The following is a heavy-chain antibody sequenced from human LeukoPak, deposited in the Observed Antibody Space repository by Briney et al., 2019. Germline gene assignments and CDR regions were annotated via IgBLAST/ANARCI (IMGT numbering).Heavy chain of an antibody. J-gene: IGHJ6*03. D-gene: IGHD3-22*01. Sequence: SETLSLTCTVSGGSISTYYWSWIRQPAGKGLGWIGRIYTSGSTNYNPSLKSRVTMSVDTSKNQFSLKLSSVTAADTAVYYCVRVIGAPNYYYYMDVWVKGTTVTVSS. V-gene: IGHV4-4*07. CDR3: VRVIGAPNYYYYMDV. CDR2: IYTSGST. CDR1: GGSISTYY.